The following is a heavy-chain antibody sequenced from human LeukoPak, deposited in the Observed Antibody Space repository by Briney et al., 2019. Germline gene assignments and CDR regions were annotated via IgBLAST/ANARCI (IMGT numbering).Heavy chain of an antibody. CDR2: IYSGGST. CDR3: VREIYGDLPN. J-gene: IGHJ4*02. CDR1: GFTVSSNF. Sequence: PGGSLRLSCAASGFTVSSNFMSWVRQAPGKGLEWVSVIYSGGSTYYADSVKGRFTISRDNSKNTLYLQMNSLRGDDTAVYYCVREIYGDLPNWGQGTLVTVSS. V-gene: IGHV3-53*05. D-gene: IGHD4-17*01.